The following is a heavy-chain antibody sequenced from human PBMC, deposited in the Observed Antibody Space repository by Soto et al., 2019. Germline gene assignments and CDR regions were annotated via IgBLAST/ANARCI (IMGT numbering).Heavy chain of an antibody. V-gene: IGHV4-30-4*01. CDR3: ARAHLLDSSGYYIVVNYFDY. Sequence: SQTLSLPWTVSCGYIISLGGYWSCIRQPPGKGLEWIGYIYYSGSTYYNPSLKSRVTISVDTSKNQFSLKLSSVTAADTAVYYCARAHLLDSSGYYIVVNYFDYWGQRTLVPVSP. CDR2: IYYSGST. D-gene: IGHD3-22*01. J-gene: IGHJ4*02. CDR1: CGYIISLGGY.